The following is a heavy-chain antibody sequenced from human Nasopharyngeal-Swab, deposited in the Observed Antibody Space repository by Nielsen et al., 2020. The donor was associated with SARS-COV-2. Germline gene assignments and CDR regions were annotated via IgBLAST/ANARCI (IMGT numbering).Heavy chain of an antibody. V-gene: IGHV1-24*01. D-gene: IGHD3-3*01. CDR1: GGTFSSYA. CDR3: ATVRQIITIFGVGRPGNWFDP. Sequence: ASVKVSCKASGGTFSSYAISWVRQAPGKGLEWMGGFDPEDGETIYAQKFQGRVTMTEDTSTDTAYMELSSLRSEDTAVYYCATVRQIITIFGVGRPGNWFDPWGQGTLVTVSS. J-gene: IGHJ5*02. CDR2: FDPEDGET.